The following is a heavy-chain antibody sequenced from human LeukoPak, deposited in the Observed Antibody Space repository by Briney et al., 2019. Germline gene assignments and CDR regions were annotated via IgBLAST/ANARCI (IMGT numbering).Heavy chain of an antibody. J-gene: IGHJ4*02. CDR2: IGYGGADS. D-gene: IGHD3-16*02. V-gene: IGHV3-23*01. CDR1: GFTLSSYE. Sequence: PGGSLRLSCTVSGFTLSSYEMTWFRQAPGKGLEWVSSIGYGGADSHYADSVKGRFTISRDNSKNTLYLQMNSLRAEDTAVYYCAKDSYYDYVWGSYRYTNQFDYWGQGTLVTVSS. CDR3: AKDSYYDYVWGSYRYTNQFDY.